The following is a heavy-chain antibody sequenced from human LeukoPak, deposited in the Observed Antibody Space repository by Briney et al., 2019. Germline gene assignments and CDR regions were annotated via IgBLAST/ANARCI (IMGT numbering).Heavy chain of an antibody. CDR2: IYSGGST. Sequence: GGSLRLSGAASGFSSSSNCMSWVRQAPGNGLKWVSVIYSGGSTYVADAVKGRFTISIDNSKNTLYVHMNSMRAESAAVSWCARVATSIYDLEATDFWGQGTLGTVSS. CDR1: GFSSSSNC. D-gene: IGHD5/OR15-5a*01. V-gene: IGHV3-66*01. J-gene: IGHJ4*02. CDR3: ARVATSIYDLEATDF.